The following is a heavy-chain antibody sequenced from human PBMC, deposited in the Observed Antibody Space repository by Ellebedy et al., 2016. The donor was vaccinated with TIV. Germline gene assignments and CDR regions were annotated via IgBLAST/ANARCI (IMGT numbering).Heavy chain of an antibody. CDR1: GGSISNYY. J-gene: IGHJ4*02. CDR3: ARLEGINYGSEIDY. D-gene: IGHD3-10*01. V-gene: IGHV4-59*08. Sequence: MPSETLSLTCSVSGGSISNYYWSWIRQPPGKGLEWIGYVYDSGYTSYNLSLKSRATISVDTSKSQFSLRLSSVTATDTAVYYCARLEGINYGSEIDYWGQGILVTVAS. CDR2: VYDSGYT.